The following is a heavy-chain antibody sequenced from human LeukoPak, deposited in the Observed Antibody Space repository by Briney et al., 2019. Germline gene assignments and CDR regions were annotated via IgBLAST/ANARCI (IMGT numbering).Heavy chain of an antibody. CDR1: GFTFSSYG. Sequence: GRSLRLSCAASGFTFSSYGMHWVRQAPGKGLEWVSAISGSGGSTYYADSVKGRFTISRDNSKKTLYLQMNSLRAEDTAVYYCAKDLILYSYGFYFDHWGQGTLVTVSS. CDR3: AKDLILYSYGFYFDH. D-gene: IGHD5-18*01. V-gene: IGHV3-23*01. CDR2: ISGSGGST. J-gene: IGHJ4*02.